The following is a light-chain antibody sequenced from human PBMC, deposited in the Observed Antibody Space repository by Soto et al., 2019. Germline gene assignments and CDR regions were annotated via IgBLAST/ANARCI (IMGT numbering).Light chain of an antibody. V-gene: IGKV1-8*01. CDR1: QGISSY. CDR3: QQYYSYPLT. J-gene: IGKJ4*01. Sequence: AIRMTQSASSFSASTGDRVTITCRASQGISSYLAWYQQKPGKAPKLLIYAASTLQSGVPSRFSGSGSGTDFTLTISCLHSEDFATYYCQQYYSYPLTFGGGTKVDIK. CDR2: AAS.